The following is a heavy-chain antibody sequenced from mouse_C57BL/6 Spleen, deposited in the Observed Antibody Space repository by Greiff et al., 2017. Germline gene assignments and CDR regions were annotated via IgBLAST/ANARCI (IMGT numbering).Heavy chain of an antibody. J-gene: IGHJ3*01. D-gene: IGHD2-3*01. CDR1: GYTFTDYY. V-gene: IGHV1-76*01. Sequence: VQGVESGAELVRPGASVKLSCKASGYTFTDYYINWVKQRPGQGLEWIARIYPGSGNTYYNEKFKGKATLTAEKSSSTAYMQLSSLTSEDSAVYFCARDGRGFAYWGQGTLVTVSA. CDR2: IYPGSGNT. CDR3: ARDGRGFAY.